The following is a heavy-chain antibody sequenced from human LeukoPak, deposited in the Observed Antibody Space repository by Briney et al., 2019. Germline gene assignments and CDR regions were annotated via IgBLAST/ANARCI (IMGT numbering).Heavy chain of an antibody. CDR1: GYSFTSYW. J-gene: IGHJ3*02. CDR2: IYPGDYDT. V-gene: IGHV5-51*01. CDR3: GRRRGYSYGYLGGIAFDI. D-gene: IGHD5-18*01. Sequence: PGESLKISCKGSGYSFTSYWIGWVRPMPGKGLGWMGIIYPGDYDTRYSPSFQGQVTISADKSISTAYLQWSSLKASDTAMYYCGRRRGYSYGYLGGIAFDIWGQGTMVTVSS.